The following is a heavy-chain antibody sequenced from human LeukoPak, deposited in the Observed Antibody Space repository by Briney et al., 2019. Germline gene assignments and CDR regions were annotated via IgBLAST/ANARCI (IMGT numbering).Heavy chain of an antibody. CDR2: IRGSGNVT. CDR1: GFTFAKYA. V-gene: IGHV3-23*01. Sequence: PGGSLKLSCVGSGFTFAKYAMTWVRDAPGKGLEWGSVIRGSGNVTYYAESVKGRFTISRDNSKRTLYLQMDSVRAEDTAMYYCAKDRAGANWGQGTMVLVSS. J-gene: IGHJ4*02. CDR3: AKDRAGAN.